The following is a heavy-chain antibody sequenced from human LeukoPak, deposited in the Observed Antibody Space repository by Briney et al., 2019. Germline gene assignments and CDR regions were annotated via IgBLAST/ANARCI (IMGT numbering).Heavy chain of an antibody. CDR2: IYPGDSNI. CDR1: GYTFTSYW. D-gene: IGHD3-22*01. CDR3: ARRYYYDSSGYYYFDD. Sequence: GESLKISCKTSGYTFTSYWIGWVRQMPGKGLEWIGIIYPGDSNIIYSPSFQGQVTISADKSISTAYLQWSSLKASDTAMYYCARRYYYDSSGYYYFDDWGQGTLVTVSS. J-gene: IGHJ4*02. V-gene: IGHV5-51*01.